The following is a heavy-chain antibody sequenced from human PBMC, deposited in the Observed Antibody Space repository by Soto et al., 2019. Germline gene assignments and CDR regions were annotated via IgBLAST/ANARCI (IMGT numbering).Heavy chain of an antibody. CDR1: GGTFSSYT. CDR2: IIPILGIA. D-gene: IGHD1-26*01. V-gene: IGHV1-69*02. CDR3: ATIIVGAIASEYFQH. Sequence: GASVKVSCKASGGTFSSYTMSWVRQAPGQGLEWMGRIIPILGIANYAQKFQGRVTITADKSTSTAYMELSSLRSEDTAVYYCATIIVGAIASEYFQHWGQGTLVTVSS. J-gene: IGHJ1*01.